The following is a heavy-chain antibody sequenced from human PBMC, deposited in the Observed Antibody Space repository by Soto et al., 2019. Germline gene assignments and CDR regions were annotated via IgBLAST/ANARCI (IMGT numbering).Heavy chain of an antibody. CDR2: IYYRGNA. CDR3: ARLEGLATISYYFDF. Sequence: QLQLQESGPGLVKPSETLSLTCSVSDDSINSDTYYWGWIRQPPGKGLEWIRRIYYRGNAYYNPSHQTRVTISPDKSKSQSSRELNSGTAADSAVYFCARLEGLATISYYFDFWGPGALVTVSS. J-gene: IGHJ4*02. CDR1: DDSINSDTYY. V-gene: IGHV4-39*01. D-gene: IGHD3-9*01.